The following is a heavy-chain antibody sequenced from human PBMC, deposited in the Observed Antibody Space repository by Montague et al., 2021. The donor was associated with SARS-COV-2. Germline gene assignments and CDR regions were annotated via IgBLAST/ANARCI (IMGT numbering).Heavy chain of an antibody. V-gene: IGHV4-34*01. D-gene: IGHD2-2*02. CDR3: ARLGEGVVPAPILGVGPYYSYFYRDV. Sequence: SETLSLTCAVYGGSFSGYYWNWIRQPPGKGLEWIGEINHSGSANYNPSLKSRVTISVDTSKNQFSLKLNSVTAADTAVYYCARLGEGVVPAPILGVGPYYSYFYRDVWGKGATVTVSS. CDR2: INHSGSA. CDR1: GGSFSGYY. J-gene: IGHJ6*03.